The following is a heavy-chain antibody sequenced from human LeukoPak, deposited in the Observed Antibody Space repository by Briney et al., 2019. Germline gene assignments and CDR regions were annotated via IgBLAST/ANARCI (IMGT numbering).Heavy chain of an antibody. CDR1: GFTFSSYG. Sequence: GRSLRLSCAASGFTFSSYGMHWVRQAPGKGLEWVAVISYDGSNKYYADSVKGRFTISRDNSKNTLYLQMNSLRAEDTAVYYCARSGGIAAAKSPYYWGQGTLVTVSS. CDR3: ARSGGIAAAKSPYY. V-gene: IGHV3-30*03. CDR2: ISYDGSNK. D-gene: IGHD6-13*01. J-gene: IGHJ4*02.